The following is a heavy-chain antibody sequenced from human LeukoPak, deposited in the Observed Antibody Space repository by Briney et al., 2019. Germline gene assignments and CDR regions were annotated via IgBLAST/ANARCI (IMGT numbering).Heavy chain of an antibody. CDR2: ISAYNGNT. Sequence: GAAVTVSCKASGYTFTSYGISWVRQAPGQGLEGRGWISAYNGNTNYAQKLQGRVAMTTDTSTSTAYMELRSLRSDDTTVYYCAGVQYSSSWYSWFDPWGQGTLVTVSS. J-gene: IGHJ5*02. CDR3: AGVQYSSSWYSWFDP. CDR1: GYTFTSYG. D-gene: IGHD6-13*01. V-gene: IGHV1-18*01.